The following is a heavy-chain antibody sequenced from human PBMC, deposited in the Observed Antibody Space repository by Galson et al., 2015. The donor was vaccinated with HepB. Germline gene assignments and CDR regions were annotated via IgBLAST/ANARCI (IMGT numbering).Heavy chain of an antibody. CDR1: GFTFSDYY. J-gene: IGHJ6*02. D-gene: IGHD3-3*01. Sequence: SLRLSCAASGFTFSDYYMSWIRQAPGKGLEWVSYISGSSGYANYADSVKGRFTISRDNAKNSLYLQMNSLRAEDTAVYYCARAVGGRDFWSGYLYYYYGMDVWGQGTTVTVSS. V-gene: IGHV3-11*05. CDR2: ISGSSGYA. CDR3: ARAVGGRDFWSGYLYYYYGMDV.